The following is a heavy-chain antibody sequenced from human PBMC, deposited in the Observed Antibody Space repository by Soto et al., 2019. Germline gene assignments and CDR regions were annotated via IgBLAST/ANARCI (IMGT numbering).Heavy chain of an antibody. CDR2: INAGNGNT. CDR1: GYTFTSYA. CDR3: AGSIAVAGYFDS. Sequence: QVQLVQSGAEVKKPGASVKVSCKASGYTFTSYAMHWVRQAPGQRLEWMGWINAGNGNTKYSQKFQGRVTITRDTSASTVYMELSSLRSEDTAVYYCAGSIAVAGYFDSWGQGTLVTVSS. D-gene: IGHD6-19*01. V-gene: IGHV1-3*01. J-gene: IGHJ4*02.